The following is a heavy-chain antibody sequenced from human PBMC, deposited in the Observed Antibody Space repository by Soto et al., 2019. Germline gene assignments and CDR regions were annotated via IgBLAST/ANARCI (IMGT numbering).Heavy chain of an antibody. CDR3: ARGFFYAVTFGGVIGY. CDR1: GFTFSSYW. CDR2: IKQDGSEK. V-gene: IGHV3-7*01. D-gene: IGHD3-16*01. Sequence: GGSLRLSCAASGFTFSSYWMSWVRQAPGKGLEWVANIKQDGSEKYYVDSVKGRFTISRDNAKNSLYLQMNSLRAEDTAVYYSARGFFYAVTFGGVIGYWGQGTLVTVSS. J-gene: IGHJ4*02.